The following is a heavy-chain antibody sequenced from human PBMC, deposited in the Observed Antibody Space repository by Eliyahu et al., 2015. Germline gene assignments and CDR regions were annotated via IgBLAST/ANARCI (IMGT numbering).Heavy chain of an antibody. J-gene: IGHJ5*02. D-gene: IGHD3/OR15-3a*01. CDR1: FILSNVW. CDR2: IRSKSGGGTT. V-gene: IGHV3-15*05. CDR3: TTDLWTPDPNWFDP. Sequence: FILSNVWMSWVRQAPGKGLECVGRIRSKSGGGTTDYAAPVKGRFTISRDDSKNTLYLQMNSLKSEDTAVYYCTTDLWTPDPNWFDPWGQGTLVTVSS.